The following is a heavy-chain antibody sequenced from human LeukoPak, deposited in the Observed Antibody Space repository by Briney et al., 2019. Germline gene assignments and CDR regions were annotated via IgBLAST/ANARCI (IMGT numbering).Heavy chain of an antibody. D-gene: IGHD6-13*01. J-gene: IGHJ3*02. V-gene: IGHV4-59*12. CDR3: ASPYSSSLYGYDAFDI. CDR1: GGSISSYY. Sequence: SETLSLTCTVSGGSISSYYWSWIRQPPGKGLEWIGYIYYSGSTNYNPSLKSRVTISVDTSKNQFSLKLSAVTAADTAVYYCASPYSSSLYGYDAFDIWGQGTMVTVSS. CDR2: IYYSGST.